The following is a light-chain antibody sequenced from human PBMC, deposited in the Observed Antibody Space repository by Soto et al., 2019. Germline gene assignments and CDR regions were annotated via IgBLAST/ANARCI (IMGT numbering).Light chain of an antibody. J-gene: IGKJ1*01. V-gene: IGKV1-5*03. Sequence: DIQMTQSPPTLSASAGDRVTITCRASESISSWLAWYQQKPGKAPKLLMYKASSLESGVPSRFSGSGSGTEFTLTISSLQPDDFATYYCQQYNSYSWTFGQGTKVDNK. CDR3: QQYNSYSWT. CDR2: KAS. CDR1: ESISSW.